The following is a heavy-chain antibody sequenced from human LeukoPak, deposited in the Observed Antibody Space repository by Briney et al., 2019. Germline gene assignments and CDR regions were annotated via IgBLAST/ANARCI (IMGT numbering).Heavy chain of an antibody. J-gene: IGHJ4*02. D-gene: IGHD3-10*01. V-gene: IGHV3-7*01. CDR2: IKQDGSEK. Sequence: PGGSLRLSCAASGFTFSSDWMSWVRQAPGKGLEWVANIKQDGSEKYYVDSVKGRFTISRDNATNSLYLQMNSLRAEDTAVYYCARDRGYPNYFDYWGQGTLVTVSS. CDR1: GFTFSSDW. CDR3: ARDRGYPNYFDY.